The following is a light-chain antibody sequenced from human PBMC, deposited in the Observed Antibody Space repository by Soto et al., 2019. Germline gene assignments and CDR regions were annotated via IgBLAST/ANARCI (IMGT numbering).Light chain of an antibody. V-gene: IGKV3-20*01. J-gene: IGKJ4*01. CDR1: QSVRSGY. Sequence: EIVLTQSPGTLSLSPGERATLSCRASQSVRSGYLAWYQQKPGQAPGLLIYGASSRATGIPDRFSDSGSGTDFTLTISRLEPEDFAVYYCQQYGSSPLTFGGGTKVDIK. CDR2: GAS. CDR3: QQYGSSPLT.